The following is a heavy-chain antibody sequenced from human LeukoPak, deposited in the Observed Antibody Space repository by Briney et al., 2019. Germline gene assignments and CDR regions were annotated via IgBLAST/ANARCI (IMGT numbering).Heavy chain of an antibody. CDR1: GFTFSGYA. V-gene: IGHV3-23*01. CDR3: AKANYCSGGSCYLDY. Sequence: PGGSLRLSCAASGFTFSGYAMSWVRQAPGKGLEWASTLYGSGGSTYYADSVKGRFTISRDSSKITLYLQMNSLRAEDTAVYYCAKANYCSGGSCYLDYWGQGTLVTVSS. CDR2: LYGSGGST. J-gene: IGHJ4*02. D-gene: IGHD2-15*01.